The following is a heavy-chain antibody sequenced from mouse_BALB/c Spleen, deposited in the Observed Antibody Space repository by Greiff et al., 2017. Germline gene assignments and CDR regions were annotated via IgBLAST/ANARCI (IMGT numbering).Heavy chain of an antibody. V-gene: IGHV5-6-5*01. J-gene: IGHJ3*01. CDR3: ARDYGYGGFAY. D-gene: IGHD1-2*01. Sequence: EVQRVESGGGLVKPGGSLKLSCAASGFTFSSYAMSWVRQTPEKRLEWVASISSGGSTYYPDSVKGRFTISRDNARNILYLQMSSLRSEDTAMYYCARDYGYGGFAYWGQGTLVTVSA. CDR1: GFTFSSYA. CDR2: ISSGGST.